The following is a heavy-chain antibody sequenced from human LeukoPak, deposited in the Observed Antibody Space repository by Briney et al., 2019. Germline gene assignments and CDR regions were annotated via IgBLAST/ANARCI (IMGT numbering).Heavy chain of an antibody. CDR3: ARDLGGQQQLVFDY. Sequence: GGSLRLSCAASGFTFSSYSMNWVRQAPGKGLEWVSSISSSSSYIYYADSVKGRFTISRDNAKNSLYLQVNSLRAEDTAVYYCARDLGGQQQLVFDYWGQGTLVTVSS. V-gene: IGHV3-21*01. CDR2: ISSSSSYI. D-gene: IGHD6-13*01. CDR1: GFTFSSYS. J-gene: IGHJ4*02.